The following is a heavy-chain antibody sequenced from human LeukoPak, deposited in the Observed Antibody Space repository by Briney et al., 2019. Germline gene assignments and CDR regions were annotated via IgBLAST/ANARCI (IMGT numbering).Heavy chain of an antibody. J-gene: IGHJ4*02. D-gene: IGHD2-2*01. CDR2: VCGGGDST. Sequence: TGGSLRLSCAASGFTFSSCAMYWIRQAPGKGLEWVSVVCGGGDSTYYADSVKGRFTISRDDLKNTLYLEMNSLRAEDTAVYYCAKGCSSSCYGCLGYWGQGTLVTVSS. CDR1: GFTFSSCA. V-gene: IGHV3-23*01. CDR3: AKGCSSSCYGCLGY.